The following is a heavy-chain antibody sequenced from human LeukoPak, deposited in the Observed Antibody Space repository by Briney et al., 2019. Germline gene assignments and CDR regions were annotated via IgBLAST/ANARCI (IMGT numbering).Heavy chain of an antibody. D-gene: IGHD3-16*02. CDR1: GYSISSGYY. V-gene: IGHV4-38-2*02. CDR3: ARDPLSVIRTSHAFDI. CDR2: IYHSGST. J-gene: IGHJ3*02. Sequence: PSETLSLTCTVSGYSISSGYYWGWIRQPPGKGLEWIGSIYHSGSTYYNPSLKSRVTISVDTSKNQFSLKLSSVTAADTAVYYCARDPLSVIRTSHAFDIWGQGTMVTVSS.